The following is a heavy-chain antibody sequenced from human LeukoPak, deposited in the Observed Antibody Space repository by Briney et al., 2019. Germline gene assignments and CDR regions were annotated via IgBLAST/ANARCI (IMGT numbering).Heavy chain of an antibody. CDR1: GGSTSSSSYY. Sequence: SETLSLTCTVSGGSTSSSSYYWGWIRQPPGKGLEWIGEINHSGSTNYNPSLKSRVTISVDTSKNQFSLKLSSVTAADTAVYYCARSGWLGSRTDYWGQGTLVTVSS. D-gene: IGHD5-18*01. CDR3: ARSGWLGSRTDY. J-gene: IGHJ4*02. V-gene: IGHV4-39*07. CDR2: INHSGST.